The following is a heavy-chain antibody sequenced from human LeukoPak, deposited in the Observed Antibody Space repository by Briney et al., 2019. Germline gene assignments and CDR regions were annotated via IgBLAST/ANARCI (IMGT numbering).Heavy chain of an antibody. CDR3: TTDMYSSSWYFSHYFDY. Sequence: PGGSLRLSCAASGFTFSNAWMSWVRQAPGRGLEWVGRIKSKTDGGTTDYAAPVKGRFTISRDDSKNTLYLQMNSLKTEDTAVYYCTTDMYSSSWYFSHYFDYWGQGTLVTVSS. CDR1: GFTFSNAW. D-gene: IGHD6-13*01. V-gene: IGHV3-15*01. CDR2: IKSKTDGGTT. J-gene: IGHJ4*02.